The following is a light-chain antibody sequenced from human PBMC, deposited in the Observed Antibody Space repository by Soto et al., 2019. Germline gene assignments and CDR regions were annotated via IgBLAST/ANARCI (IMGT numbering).Light chain of an antibody. CDR2: DVT. CDR3: CSYAGSFPH. Sequence: QSPLTQPRSVSGSPGQSVTISCTGSSSDVGGYNFVSWYQKVPGKAPKLMIYDVTKRPSGVPDRFSGSKSGNTASLTISGLQGEDEADYYCCSYAGSFPHFGGGTKLTVL. V-gene: IGLV2-11*01. J-gene: IGLJ2*01. CDR1: SSDVGGYNF.